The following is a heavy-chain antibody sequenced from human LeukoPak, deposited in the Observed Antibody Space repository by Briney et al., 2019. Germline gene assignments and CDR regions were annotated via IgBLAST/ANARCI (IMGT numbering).Heavy chain of an antibody. Sequence: GGSLRLSCAASGLTFSGYWMHWVRQAPGKGLVWVSRINSDGSTTTYADSVKGRFTISRDNAKKTLYLQMNSLRVEDTAVYYCARALDTAIVTGPGGFGGYWGQGTLVTVSS. J-gene: IGHJ4*02. CDR1: GLTFSGYW. V-gene: IGHV3-74*01. CDR2: INSDGSTT. CDR3: ARALDTAIVTGPGGFGGY. D-gene: IGHD5-18*01.